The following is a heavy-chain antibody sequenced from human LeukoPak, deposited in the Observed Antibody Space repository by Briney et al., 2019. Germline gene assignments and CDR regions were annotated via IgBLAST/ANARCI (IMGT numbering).Heavy chain of an antibody. CDR1: GFTFSSYG. D-gene: IGHD6-6*01. CDR3: AKRIAAHESY. V-gene: IGHV3-30*18. J-gene: IGHJ4*02. CDR2: ISYDGSNK. Sequence: GRSLRLSCAASGFTFSSYGMHWVRQAPGKGLEWVAVISYDGSNKYYADSVKGRFTISRDNSKNTLYLQMNGLRAEDTAVYYCAKRIAAHESYWGQGTLVTVSS.